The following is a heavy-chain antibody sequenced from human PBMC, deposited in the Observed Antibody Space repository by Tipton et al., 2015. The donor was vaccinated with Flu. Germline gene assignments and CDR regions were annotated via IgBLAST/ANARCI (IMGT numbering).Heavy chain of an antibody. CDR3: ARPRTSCNKRGGWLWCFDL. Sequence: SLRLSCAASGFTFSSYGMHWVRQAPGKGLEWVAVIWYDGSNKYYAGSVKGRFTISRDNSKNTLYLQMNSLRAEDTAVYYCARPRTSCNKRGGWLWCFDLWGRGPLVPVPS. CDR1: GFTFSSYG. D-gene: IGHD2-2*01. CDR2: IWYDGSNK. V-gene: IGHV3-33*01. J-gene: IGHJ2*01.